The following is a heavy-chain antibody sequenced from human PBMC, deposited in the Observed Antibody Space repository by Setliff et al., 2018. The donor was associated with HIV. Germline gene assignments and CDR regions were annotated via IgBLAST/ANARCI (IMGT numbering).Heavy chain of an antibody. CDR2: IYTNGGA. J-gene: IGHJ6*03. CDR1: GGPIRSDAFY. V-gene: IGHV4-61*09. CDR3: ARGNYDTSDYYTNFYYYYMDV. Sequence: SETLSLTCSVSGGPIRSDAFYWTWVRQPAGKGLEWIGHIYTNGGADYKSSLKSRVTISMDAPKNQFSLKLNSVTAADTAIYYCARGNYDTSDYYTNFYYYYMDVWGKGTAVTVSS. D-gene: IGHD3-22*01.